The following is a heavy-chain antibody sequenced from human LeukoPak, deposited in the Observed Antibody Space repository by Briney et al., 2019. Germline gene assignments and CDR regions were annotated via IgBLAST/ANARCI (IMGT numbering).Heavy chain of an antibody. CDR3: ARVAAAVAYHCMDV. Sequence: SETLSLTCTVSGYSISSGYYWGWIRQPPGKGLEWIGSIYHSGSTYYNPSLKSRVTISVDTSKNQFSLKLSSVTAADTAVYYCARVAAAVAYHCMDVWGKGTTVTVSS. CDR2: IYHSGST. V-gene: IGHV4-38-2*02. D-gene: IGHD6-13*01. J-gene: IGHJ6*03. CDR1: GYSISSGYY.